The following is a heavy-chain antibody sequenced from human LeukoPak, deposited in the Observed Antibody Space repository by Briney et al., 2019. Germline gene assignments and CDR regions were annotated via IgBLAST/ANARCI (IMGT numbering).Heavy chain of an antibody. J-gene: IGHJ4*02. CDR1: GFTFDDYA. CDR2: ISWNSGCI. Sequence: GGSLRLSCAASGFTFDDYAMHWVRQAPGKGLEWVSGISWNSGCIGYADSVKGRFTISRDNAKNSLYLQMNSLRAEDTALYYCATSPSYCSGGSCYSRAREFDYWGQGTLVTVSS. D-gene: IGHD2-15*01. CDR3: ATSPSYCSGGSCYSRAREFDY. V-gene: IGHV3-9*01.